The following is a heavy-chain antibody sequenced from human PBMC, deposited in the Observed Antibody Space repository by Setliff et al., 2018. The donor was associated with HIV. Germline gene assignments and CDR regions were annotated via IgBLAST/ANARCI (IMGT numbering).Heavy chain of an antibody. V-gene: IGHV3-23*01. Sequence: GSLRLSCVASGFTFSNYAMNWVRQAPGKGLEWVSGITQTGDNTYYADSVKGRFTISRDNSKNTLYLQMNSLRAEDTAIYYCAKTANLIVLMVYALSWGQGTLVTVSS. J-gene: IGHJ4*02. D-gene: IGHD2-8*01. CDR1: GFTFSNYA. CDR2: ITQTGDNT. CDR3: AKTANLIVLMVYALS.